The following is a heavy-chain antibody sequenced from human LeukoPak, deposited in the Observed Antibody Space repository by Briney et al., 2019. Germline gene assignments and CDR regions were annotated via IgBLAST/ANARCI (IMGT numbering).Heavy chain of an antibody. D-gene: IGHD3-3*01. CDR1: GYTFTSYG. V-gene: IGHV1-18*01. CDR3: ARDGALYDFWSGYYRVQDY. CDR2: ISAYNGNT. J-gene: IGHJ4*02. Sequence: GASVTVSCTASGYTFTSYGISWVRQAPGQGLEWMGWISAYNGNTNYAQKLQGRVTMTTDTSTSTAYMELRSLRSDDTAVYYCARDGALYDFWSGYYRVQDYWGQGTLVTVSS.